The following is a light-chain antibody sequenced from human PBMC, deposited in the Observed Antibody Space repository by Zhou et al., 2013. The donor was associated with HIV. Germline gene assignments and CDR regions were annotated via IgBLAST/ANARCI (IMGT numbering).Light chain of an antibody. Sequence: QSALTQPASVSGSPGQSITFSCTGTSSDVGGYNYVSWYQQHPGKAPKLMIYDVSNRPSGVSDRFSGSKSGNTASLTISGLQAEDEADYYCSSYTSSSTPYVVFGGGTKLTVL. CDR3: SSYTSSSTPYVV. CDR1: SSDVGGYNY. V-gene: IGLV2-14*03. CDR2: DVS. J-gene: IGLJ2*01.